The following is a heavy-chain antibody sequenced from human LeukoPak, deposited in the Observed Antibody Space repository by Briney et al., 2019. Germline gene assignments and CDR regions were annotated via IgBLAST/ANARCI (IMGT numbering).Heavy chain of an antibody. CDR1: GGSISSGGYY. CDR3: ARVPEYQLPGGHNWFDP. V-gene: IGHV4-31*03. D-gene: IGHD2-2*01. Sequence: SETLSLTCTVSGGSISSGGYYWSWIRQHPGKGLEWIGYIYYSGSTYYNPSLKSRVTISVDTSKNQFSLKLSSVTAADTAVHYCARVPEYQLPGGHNWFDPWGQGTLVAVSS. CDR2: IYYSGST. J-gene: IGHJ5*02.